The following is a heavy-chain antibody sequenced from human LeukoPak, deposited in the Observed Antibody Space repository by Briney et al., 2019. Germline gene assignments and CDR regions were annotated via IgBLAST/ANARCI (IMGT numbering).Heavy chain of an antibody. CDR2: ISYDGSNK. V-gene: IGHV3-30*18. D-gene: IGHD3-22*01. CDR1: GFTFSSYG. J-gene: IGHJ4*02. CDR3: AKEGDYYDSSGYYSSFDY. Sequence: GGSLRLSCAASGFTFSSYGMHWVRQAPGKGLEWVAVISYDGSNKYYADSVKGRFTISRDNSKNTLYLQMNSLRAEDTAVYYCAKEGDYYDSSGYYSSFDYWGQGTLVTVSS.